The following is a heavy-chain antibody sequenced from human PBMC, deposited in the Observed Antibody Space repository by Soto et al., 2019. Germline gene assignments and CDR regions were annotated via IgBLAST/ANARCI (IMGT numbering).Heavy chain of an antibody. V-gene: IGHV4-39*01. CDR3: ASETTVPYWFDP. J-gene: IGHJ5*02. CDR1: GGSISSSSYY. D-gene: IGHD4-17*01. CDR2: IYYSGST. Sequence: SETLSLTCTVSGGSISSSSYYWGWIRQPPGKGLEWIGSIYYSGSTYYNPSLKSRVTISVDTSKNQFSLKLSSVTAADTAVYYCASETTVPYWFDPWGQGTLVTVSS.